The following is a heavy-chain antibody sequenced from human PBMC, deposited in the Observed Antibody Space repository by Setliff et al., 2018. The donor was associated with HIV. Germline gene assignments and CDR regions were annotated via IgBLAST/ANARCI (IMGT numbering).Heavy chain of an antibody. CDR3: ARDPLDGDGPFDY. D-gene: IGHD7-27*01. Sequence: ASVKVSCKTSGYTFTTYYMHWVRQAPGQGREWMAVINPSVGSTNFAQMFQGRVTMTRDTSTSTVYMELSSLRSEDTAVYYCARDPLDGDGPFDYWGQGTLVTVSS. CDR2: INPSVGST. CDR1: GYTFTTYY. V-gene: IGHV1-46*01. J-gene: IGHJ4*02.